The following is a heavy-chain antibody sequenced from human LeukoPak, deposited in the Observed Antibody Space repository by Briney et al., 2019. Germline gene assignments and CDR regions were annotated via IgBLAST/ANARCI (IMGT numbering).Heavy chain of an antibody. V-gene: IGHV1-46*01. J-gene: IGHJ4*02. Sequence: ASVKVSCKASGYTFTSYYMHWVRQAPGQGLEWMGIINPSGGSTSYAQKFQGRVTMTRDMSTSTVYMELSSLRSEDTAVYYCAREVGAFDSSGYMLYWGQGTLVTVSS. CDR1: GYTFTSYY. CDR3: AREVGAFDSSGYMLY. D-gene: IGHD3-22*01. CDR2: INPSGGST.